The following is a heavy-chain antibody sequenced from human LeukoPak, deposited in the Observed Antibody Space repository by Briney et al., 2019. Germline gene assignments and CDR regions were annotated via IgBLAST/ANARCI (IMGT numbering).Heavy chain of an antibody. CDR2: IYYGENT. CDR1: GGSISSGPYY. V-gene: IGHV4-39*01. Sequence: SETLSLTCTVSGGSISSGPYYWGWIRQPSGTGLEWIGNIYYGENTYYNPSLKSRVTISIDTSKNQFYLKLSSLTAADTAVYYCASLRVRGLDPFLLPLLWGQGTLVTVSS. CDR3: ASLRVRGLDPFLLPLL. D-gene: IGHD5-12*01. J-gene: IGHJ4*02.